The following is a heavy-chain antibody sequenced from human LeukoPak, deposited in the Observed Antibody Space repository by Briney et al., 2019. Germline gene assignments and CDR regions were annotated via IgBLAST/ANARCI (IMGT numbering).Heavy chain of an antibody. V-gene: IGHV3-23*01. J-gene: IGHJ4*02. Sequence: PGGSLRLSCAASGFTFSTFAMIWVRQPPGKGLEWVSSIFPSGGEIHYADSVRGRFTISRDNSKSTLSLQMNSLRAEDTAVYYCVRDGEGLEPLDYWGQGTLVTVSS. CDR1: GFTFSTFA. D-gene: IGHD1-1*01. CDR2: IFPSGGEI. CDR3: VRDGEGLEPLDY.